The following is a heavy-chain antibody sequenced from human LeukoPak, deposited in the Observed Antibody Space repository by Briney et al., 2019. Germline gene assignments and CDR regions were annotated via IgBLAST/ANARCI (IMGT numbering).Heavy chain of an antibody. CDR2: MNPNSGNT. CDR3: ARQGIAVADHFDY. CDR1: GYTFTSYD. V-gene: IGHV1-8*01. J-gene: IGHJ4*02. D-gene: IGHD6-19*01. Sequence: ASVKVSCKASGYTFTSYDINWVRQATGQGLEWMGWMNPNSGNTSYAQKFQGRVTMTRDASTSTVYMELSSLRSEDTAVYYCARQGIAVADHFDYWGQGTLVTVSS.